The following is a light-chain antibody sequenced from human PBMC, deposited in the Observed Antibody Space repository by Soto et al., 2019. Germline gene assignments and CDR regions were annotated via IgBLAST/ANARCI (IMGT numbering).Light chain of an antibody. CDR2: KVS. J-gene: IGKJ1*01. CDR1: KGVVHRSGNTY. V-gene: IGKV2-30*02. Sequence: DVVFAELTLSLPAPLVQRPSMSCCFIKGVVHRSGNTYFNWFQQRPGHSPRRLIYKVSNRDSGVPDRFSGSGSATNFTLKISRVEAEDVAVYYCMQGTHWPWTFGQGTKVDI. CDR3: MQGTHWPWT.